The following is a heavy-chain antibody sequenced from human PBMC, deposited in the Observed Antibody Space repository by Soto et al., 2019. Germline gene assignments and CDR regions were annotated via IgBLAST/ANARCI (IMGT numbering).Heavy chain of an antibody. CDR2: ISYDGSNK. CDR1: GFTFSSYG. J-gene: IGHJ4*02. V-gene: IGHV3-30*18. D-gene: IGHD1-26*01. CDR3: AKEREVGAYYFDY. Sequence: GGSLRLSCAASGFTFSSYGMHWVRQAPGKGLEWVAVISYDGSNKYYADSVKGRFTISRDNSKNTLYLQMNSLRAEDTAVYYCAKEREVGAYYFDYWGQGTLVTVSS.